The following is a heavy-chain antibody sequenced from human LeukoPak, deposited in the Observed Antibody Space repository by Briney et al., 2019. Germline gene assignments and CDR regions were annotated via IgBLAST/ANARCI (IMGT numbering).Heavy chain of an antibody. J-gene: IGHJ4*02. Sequence: GGSLRLSCSASGFTSSNQNMNWVRQAPGKGLEWLSYISGSGSDIYCADSVKGRFTISRDNAKNSLFLQMNSLRGEDTAMYYCARVLGDGYNSFDYWGQGTLVTVSS. D-gene: IGHD5-24*01. CDR2: ISGSGSDI. CDR3: ARVLGDGYNSFDY. CDR1: GFTSSNQN. V-gene: IGHV3-21*05.